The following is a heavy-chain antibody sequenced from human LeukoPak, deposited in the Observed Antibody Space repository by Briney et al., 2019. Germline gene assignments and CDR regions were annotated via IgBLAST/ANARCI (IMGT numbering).Heavy chain of an antibody. CDR3: ATLGGSWNGYFQH. J-gene: IGHJ1*01. CDR1: GYTLTELS. V-gene: IGHV1-24*01. D-gene: IGHD2-15*01. Sequence: ASVKVSCKVSGYTLTELSMHGVRQAPGKGLEWMGGFDPEDGETIYAQKFQGRVTMTEDTSTDTAYMELSSLRSEDTAVYYCATLGGSWNGYFQHWGQGTLVTVSS. CDR2: FDPEDGET.